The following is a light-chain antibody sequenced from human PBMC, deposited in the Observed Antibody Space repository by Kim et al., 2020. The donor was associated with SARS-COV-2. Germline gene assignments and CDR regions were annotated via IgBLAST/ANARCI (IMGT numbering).Light chain of an antibody. Sequence: SYELTQPPSMSVALGQTATITCGGDNIENKNVHWYQQKPGQAPVLVIYRDINRPSGIPERFSGSNSGNVATLTISRAQAGDEADYFCQVWDRTTVFGGGTQLTVL. J-gene: IGLJ2*01. V-gene: IGLV3-9*01. CDR3: QVWDRTTV. CDR1: NIENKN. CDR2: RDI.